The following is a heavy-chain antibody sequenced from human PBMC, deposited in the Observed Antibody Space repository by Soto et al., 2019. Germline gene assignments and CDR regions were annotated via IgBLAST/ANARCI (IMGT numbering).Heavy chain of an antibody. CDR3: ERCRNGMDV. Sequence: QVQLVQSGAEVKKPGASVKVSCKASGDTFTNYDIKWVRQATGQGLEWMGWMNPNSGNTGYAQKFQGRVTITRNTSISTAYMELSSLRSEDTAVDYCERCRNGMDVWGQGTTVTVSS. CDR1: GDTFTNYD. CDR2: MNPNSGNT. J-gene: IGHJ6*02. V-gene: IGHV1-8*01.